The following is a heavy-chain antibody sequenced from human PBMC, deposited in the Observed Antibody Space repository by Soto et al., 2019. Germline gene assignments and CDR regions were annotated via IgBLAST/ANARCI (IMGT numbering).Heavy chain of an antibody. Sequence: ETLSLTCTVSGGSISSSSYYWGWIRQPPGKGLEWIGEINHSGSTNYNPSLKSRVTTSVDTSKNQFSLKLSSVTAADTAVYYCARVIVVVAAQGPFFDYWGQGTLVTVSS. CDR3: ARVIVVVAAQGPFFDY. CDR1: GGSISSSSYY. D-gene: IGHD2-15*01. J-gene: IGHJ4*02. V-gene: IGHV4-39*07. CDR2: INHSGST.